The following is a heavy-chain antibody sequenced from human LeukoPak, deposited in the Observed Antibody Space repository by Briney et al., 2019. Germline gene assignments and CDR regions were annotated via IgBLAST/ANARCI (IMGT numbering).Heavy chain of an antibody. CDR2: IYTSGST. CDR3: ARVLMWFGEPKYCFDS. D-gene: IGHD3-10*01. V-gene: IGHV4-61*02. Sequence: PSQTLSLTCTVSGGSISSGSYYWSWIRQPAGKGLEWIGRIYTSGSTNYNPSLKSRVTISVDTSKNQFSLNLSSVTAADTAVYFCARVLMWFGEPKYCFDSWGQGTLVTVSS. CDR1: GGSISSGSYY. J-gene: IGHJ4*02.